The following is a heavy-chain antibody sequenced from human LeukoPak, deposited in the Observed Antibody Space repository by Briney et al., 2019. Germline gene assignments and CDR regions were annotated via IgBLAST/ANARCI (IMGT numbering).Heavy chain of an antibody. CDR3: ARDLKHIVAMDV. Sequence: SQTLSLTXTVPGDSISSGTYSWGWIRQPAGRPLEWIGRIYTSGTINYNPSLKSRVTISVDASKNQLSLKLSSATAADTAVYYSARDLKHIVAMDVWGKGTTVTVSS. CDR1: GDSISSGTYS. J-gene: IGHJ6*03. D-gene: IGHD2-21*01. V-gene: IGHV4-61*02. CDR2: IYTSGTI.